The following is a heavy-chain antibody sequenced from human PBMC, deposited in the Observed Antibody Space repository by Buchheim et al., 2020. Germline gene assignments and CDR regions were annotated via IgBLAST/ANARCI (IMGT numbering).Heavy chain of an antibody. CDR1: GGSFSGYY. D-gene: IGHD3-22*01. J-gene: IGHJ4*02. CDR3: ARARPPNYYDSSGSTTYYFDY. Sequence: QVQLQQWGAGLLKPSETLSLTCAVYGGSFSGYYWSWIRQPPGKGLEWIGEINHSGSTNYNPSLKRRVTISVDTSKNQFSLKLSSVTAADTAVYYCARARPPNYYDSSGSTTYYFDYWGQGTL. CDR2: INHSGST. V-gene: IGHV4-34*01.